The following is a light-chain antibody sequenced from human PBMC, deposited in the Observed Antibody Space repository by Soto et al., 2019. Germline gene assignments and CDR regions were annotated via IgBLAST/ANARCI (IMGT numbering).Light chain of an antibody. CDR3: HQRSKWPLT. J-gene: IGKJ4*01. V-gene: IGKV3-11*01. CDR2: DAS. Sequence: EIVLTQSPATLSLSPGERATLSCRASQSVRSYLAWYQQKPGQAPRLLIYDASNRATDIPARFSGSGSGTDFTLTISSLDPGDFAVYYCHQRSKWPLTFGGGTKVDIK. CDR1: QSVRSY.